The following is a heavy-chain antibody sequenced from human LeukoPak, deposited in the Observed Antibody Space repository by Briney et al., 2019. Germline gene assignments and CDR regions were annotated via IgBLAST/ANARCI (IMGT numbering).Heavy chain of an antibody. CDR1: GGTFSSYA. CDR3: ARVPIALYSSSGGWFDP. D-gene: IGHD6-13*01. Sequence: GASVKVSCKASGGTFSSYAISWVRQAPGQGLEWMGGIIPIFGTANYAQKFQGRVTITADESTSTAYMELSSLRSEDTAVYYCARVPIALYSSSGGWFDPWGQGTLVTVSS. J-gene: IGHJ5*02. CDR2: IIPIFGTA. V-gene: IGHV1-69*13.